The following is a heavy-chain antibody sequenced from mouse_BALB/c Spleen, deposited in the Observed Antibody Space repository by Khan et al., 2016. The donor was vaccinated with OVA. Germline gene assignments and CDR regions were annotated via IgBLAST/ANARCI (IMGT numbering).Heavy chain of an antibody. V-gene: IGHV5-6*01. CDR1: GFTFSSYG. J-gene: IGHJ3*01. CDR3: ARLGNS. CDR2: TTSGGSYT. Sequence: EVELVESGGDLVKPGGSLKLSCAASGFTFSSYGMSWVRQTPDKRLEWVATTTSGGSYTYYPDSVKGRFTISRDNAKNTLYLQMTSLKSEDTAIYYCARLGNSWGQGTLVTVSS. D-gene: IGHD2-1*01.